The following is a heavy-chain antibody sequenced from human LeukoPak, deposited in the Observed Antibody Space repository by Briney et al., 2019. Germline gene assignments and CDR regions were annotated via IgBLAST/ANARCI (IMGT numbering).Heavy chain of an antibody. V-gene: IGHV4-59*11. CDR3: AGGFGVVSRFDY. Sequence: PSETLSLTCNVSGGSIFSHYWTWIRQPPGKGLEWIVYIHYSGSSKYNPSLKSRVTISLDKTNIKFSLRLSSVTAADTAVYYCAGGFGVVSRFDYWGQGSLVTVSS. CDR1: GGSIFSHY. D-gene: IGHD3-3*01. J-gene: IGHJ4*02. CDR2: IHYSGSS.